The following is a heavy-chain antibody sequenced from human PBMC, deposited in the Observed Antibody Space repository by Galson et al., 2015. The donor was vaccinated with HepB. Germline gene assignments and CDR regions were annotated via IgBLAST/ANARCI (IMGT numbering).Heavy chain of an antibody. CDR1: GFTFSSYS. D-gene: IGHD3-10*01. J-gene: IGHJ4*02. V-gene: IGHV3-21*01. CDR3: ARRASYYGSGSPPDY. Sequence: SLRLSCAASGFTFSSYSMNWVRQAPGKGLEWVSSISSSSSYIYYADSVKGRFTISRDNAKNSLYLQMNSLRAEDTAVYYCARRASYYGSGSPPDYWGQGTLVTVSS. CDR2: ISSSSSYI.